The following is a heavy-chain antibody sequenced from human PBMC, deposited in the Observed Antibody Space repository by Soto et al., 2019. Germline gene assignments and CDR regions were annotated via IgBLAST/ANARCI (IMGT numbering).Heavy chain of an antibody. D-gene: IGHD2-15*01. CDR2: ICCSGST. V-gene: IGHV4-61*08. Sequence: SETLSLTCTVSGDSVSRADSYWSWIRQPPGKGLEWIGYICCSGSTEYNPSLRGRVIISVDTSKNQLSLKLTTVTAADTAVYYCARILGGGLGYWGQGTLVTVSS. J-gene: IGHJ4*02. CDR3: ARILGGGLGY. CDR1: GDSVSRADSY.